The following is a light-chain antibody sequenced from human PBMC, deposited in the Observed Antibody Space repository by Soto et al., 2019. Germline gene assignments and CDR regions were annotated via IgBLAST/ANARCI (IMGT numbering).Light chain of an antibody. Sequence: AIQMTQSPSSLSASVGDTVTITCRASQGIRNDLGWYQQKPGKAPNLLIYAASSLQSGVPSRFSGSGSGTDFTLTISSLQPEDFATYYCLQDYNYPRTFGQGTKVDMK. V-gene: IGKV1-6*01. CDR1: QGIRND. J-gene: IGKJ1*01. CDR3: LQDYNYPRT. CDR2: AAS.